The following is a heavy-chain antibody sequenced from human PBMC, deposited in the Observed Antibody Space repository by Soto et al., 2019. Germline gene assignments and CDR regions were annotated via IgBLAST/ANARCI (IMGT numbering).Heavy chain of an antibody. CDR1: GFTFSSYG. V-gene: IGHV3-30*18. Sequence: GGSLRLSCAASGFTFSSYGMHWVRQAPGKGLEWVAVISYDGSNKYYADAVKGRFTISRDNSKNTLYLQMNSLRAEDTAVYYCAKPAMAGTSYGPVYVWGQGTTVTVSS. J-gene: IGHJ6*02. D-gene: IGHD6-19*01. CDR3: AKPAMAGTSYGPVYV. CDR2: ISYDGSNK.